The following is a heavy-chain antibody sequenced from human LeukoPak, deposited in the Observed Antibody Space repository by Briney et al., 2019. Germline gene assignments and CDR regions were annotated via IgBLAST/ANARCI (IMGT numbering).Heavy chain of an antibody. D-gene: IGHD5-12*01. CDR2: INHSGST. CDR3: ARREYDIVATDEAFDI. Sequence: SETLSLTCAVYGGSFSGYYWSWIRQPPGKGLEWIGEINHSGSTNYNPSLKSRVTISVDTSKNQFSLKLSSMTAADTAVYYCARREYDIVATDEAFDIWGQGTMVTVSS. J-gene: IGHJ3*02. CDR1: GGSFSGYY. V-gene: IGHV4-34*01.